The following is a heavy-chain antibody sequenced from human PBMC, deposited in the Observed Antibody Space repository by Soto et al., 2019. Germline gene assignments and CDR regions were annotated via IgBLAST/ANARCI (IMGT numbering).Heavy chain of an antibody. CDR3: ARPPLGHYYDRSGYYYLKNAFDI. Sequence: AETLSLTCTVSGGSISSSSYYWGWIRQPPGKGLEWIGSIYYSGSTYYNPSLKRRVTISVDTSKNQFSLKLSSVTAADTAVYYCARPPLGHYYDRSGYYYLKNAFDIWGQGTMVPVSS. J-gene: IGHJ3*02. CDR2: IYYSGST. CDR1: GGSISSSSYY. V-gene: IGHV4-39*01. D-gene: IGHD3-22*01.